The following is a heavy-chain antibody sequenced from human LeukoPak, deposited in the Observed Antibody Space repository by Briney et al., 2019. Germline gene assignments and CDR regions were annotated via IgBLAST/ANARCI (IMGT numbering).Heavy chain of an antibody. CDR2: IIPIFGTA. CDR1: GGTFSSYA. Sequence: SVKVSCKASGGTFSSYAISWVRQAPGQGLEWMGRIIPIFGTANYAQKFQGRVTMTRDTSISTAYMELSRLRSDDTAVSYCAMGGDSSGFHYDAFDIWGQGTMVTVSS. D-gene: IGHD3-22*01. CDR3: AMGGDSSGFHYDAFDI. V-gene: IGHV1-69*05. J-gene: IGHJ3*02.